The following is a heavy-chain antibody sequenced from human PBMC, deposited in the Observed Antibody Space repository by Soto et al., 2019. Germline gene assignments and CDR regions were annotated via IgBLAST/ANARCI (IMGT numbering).Heavy chain of an antibody. CDR2: ISSSSSYI. Sequence: GGSLRLSCAASGFTFSSYSMNWVRQAPGKGLEWVSSISSSSSYIYYADSVKGRFTISRDNAKNSLYLQMNSLRAEDTAVYYCAAGMGISARPYYYYYGMDFWGQGTTVTVSS. D-gene: IGHD6-6*01. CDR3: AAGMGISARPYYYYYGMDF. CDR1: GFTFSSYS. J-gene: IGHJ6*02. V-gene: IGHV3-21*01.